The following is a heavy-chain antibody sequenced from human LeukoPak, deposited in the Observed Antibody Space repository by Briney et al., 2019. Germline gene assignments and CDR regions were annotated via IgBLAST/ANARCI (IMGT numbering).Heavy chain of an antibody. V-gene: IGHV3-21*01. CDR3: AGAAMPAYYYGMDV. CDR2: ISSSSSYT. CDR1: GFTFSSYS. Sequence: GGSLRLSCAASGFTFSSYSMNWVRQAPGKGLEWVSSISSSSSYTYYADSVKGRFTISRDNAKNSLYLQMNSLRAEDTAVYYCAGAAMPAYYYGMDVWGKGTTVTVSS. D-gene: IGHD2-2*01. J-gene: IGHJ6*04.